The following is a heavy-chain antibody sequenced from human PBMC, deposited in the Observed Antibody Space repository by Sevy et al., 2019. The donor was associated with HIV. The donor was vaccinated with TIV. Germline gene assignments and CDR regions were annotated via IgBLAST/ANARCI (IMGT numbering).Heavy chain of an antibody. D-gene: IGHD1-26*01. CDR3: ARFDVGAGAYYFDY. CDR1: GYTFTGYY. V-gene: IGHV1-2*02. J-gene: IGHJ4*02. CDR2: INPNSGGT. Sequence: GSVKVSCKASGYTFTGYYMHWVRQAPGQGLEWMGWINPNSGGTNYAQKFQGRVTMTRDTSISTAYMELSRLRSDDTAVYYCARFDVGAGAYYFDYWGQGTLVTVSS.